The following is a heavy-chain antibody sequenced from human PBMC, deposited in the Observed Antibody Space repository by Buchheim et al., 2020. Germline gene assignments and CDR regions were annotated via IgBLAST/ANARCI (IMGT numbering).Heavy chain of an antibody. D-gene: IGHD5/OR15-5a*01. CDR1: TFFNNYA. V-gene: IGHV3-30*04. J-gene: IGHJ4*02. Sequence: QVQLVESGGGVVQPGRSLTLSCATSTFFNNYAMHWVRQAPGKGLEWVAVVSHDGRDKHHADSVKGRFLISRDNSRNTLFLQMNSLRTEDTAVYYCARDTSVSANYYFDYWGQGTL. CDR3: ARDTSVSANYYFDY. CDR2: VSHDGRDK.